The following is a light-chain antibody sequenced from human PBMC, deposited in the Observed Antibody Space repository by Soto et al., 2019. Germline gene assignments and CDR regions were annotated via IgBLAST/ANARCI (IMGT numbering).Light chain of an antibody. V-gene: IGKV1-6*01. J-gene: IGKJ2*01. CDR2: AAS. CDR3: LQDYNYPHT. CDR1: QGIRND. Sequence: AIQMTPSPSSLSASVGDRVTITYRASQGIRNDLGWYQQKPGKAPKLLIYAASSLQSGVPSRFSGSGSGTDFTLTISCLQPEDFATYYCLQDYNYPHTFGQGTKVDIK.